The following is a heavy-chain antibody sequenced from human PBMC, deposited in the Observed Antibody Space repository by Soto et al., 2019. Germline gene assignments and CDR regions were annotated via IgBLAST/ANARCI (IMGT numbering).Heavy chain of an antibody. CDR3: EVSYKWNYFDY. J-gene: IGHJ4*02. Sequence: PSQTLSLTCAISGDTVASQSATWDWIRQSPSGGLEWLGRTYYRSQWYKTYGDSLKGRISINADTPKNQVSLHLNSVTPEDTAVYYCEVSYKWNYFDYWGQGIPVTVSS. CDR2: TYYRSQWYK. CDR1: GDTVASQSAT. V-gene: IGHV6-1*01. D-gene: IGHD1-20*01.